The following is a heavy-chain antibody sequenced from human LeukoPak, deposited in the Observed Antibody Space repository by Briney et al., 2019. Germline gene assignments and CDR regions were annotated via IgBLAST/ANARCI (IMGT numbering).Heavy chain of an antibody. CDR2: ISSSSTYI. V-gene: IGHV3-21*01. Sequence: KSGGSLRLSCAASGFTFSSYSMNWVRQAPGRGLEWVSSISSSSTYIYYADSVKGRFTISRDNAKNSLYLQMNSLRAEDTAVYYCARDGSTVTNYYFDYWGQGTPVTVSS. CDR1: GFTFSSYS. CDR3: ARDGSTVTNYYFDY. D-gene: IGHD4-11*01. J-gene: IGHJ4*02.